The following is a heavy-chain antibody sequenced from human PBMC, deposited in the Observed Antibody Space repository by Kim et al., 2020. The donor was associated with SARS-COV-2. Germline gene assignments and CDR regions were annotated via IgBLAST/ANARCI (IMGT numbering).Heavy chain of an antibody. V-gene: IGHV1-69*13. CDR1: GGTFSSYA. D-gene: IGHD3-22*01. CDR3: ARENPYYYDSSGCFDI. CDR2: IIPIFGTA. J-gene: IGHJ3*02. Sequence: SVKVSCKASGGTFSSYAISWVRQAPGQGLEWMGGIIPIFGTANYAQKFQGRVTITADESTSTVYMELSSLRSEDTAVYYCARENPYYYDSSGCFDIWGQGTMVTVSS.